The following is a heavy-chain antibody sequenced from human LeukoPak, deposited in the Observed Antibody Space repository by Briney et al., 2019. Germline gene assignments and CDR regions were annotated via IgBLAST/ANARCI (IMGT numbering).Heavy chain of an antibody. D-gene: IGHD1-26*01. CDR2: IYYTGNT. CDR1: GGSISSSYY. Sequence: SETLSLTCTVSGGSISSSYYWSWIRQPPWKGLEWIGFIYYTGNTNYNPSLKSRVTISVDTSKNQFSLKLSSVTAADTAMYYCARDQYYDAFDIWGQGTMVIVSS. CDR3: ARDQYYDAFDI. V-gene: IGHV4-59*01. J-gene: IGHJ3*02.